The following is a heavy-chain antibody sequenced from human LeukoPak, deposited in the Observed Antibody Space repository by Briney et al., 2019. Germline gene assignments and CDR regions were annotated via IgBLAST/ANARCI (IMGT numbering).Heavy chain of an antibody. CDR1: GGSFSGYY. CDR3: ASGQGTVTTH. V-gene: IGHV4-34*01. Sequence: SETLSLTCAVSGGSFSGYYWTWIRQPPGKGLEWIEEINRSGSANYNPPLMSPVTIELDTSKNHFSLNLSSVTAADPAVYYCASGQGTVTTHWGQGTLVTVSS. D-gene: IGHD4-11*01. J-gene: IGHJ4*02. CDR2: INRSGSA.